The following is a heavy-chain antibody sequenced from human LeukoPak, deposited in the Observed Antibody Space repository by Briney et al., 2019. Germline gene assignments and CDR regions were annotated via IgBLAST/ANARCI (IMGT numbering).Heavy chain of an antibody. CDR1: GFTFSSYG. V-gene: IGHV3-23*01. CDR2: ISGSGGST. J-gene: IGHJ6*03. Sequence: TGGTLRLSCAASGFTFSSYGMSWVRQAPGKGLEWVSAISGSGGSTYYADSVKGRFTISRDNSKNTLYLQMNSLRAEDTAVYYCAKDGPAYYYYMDVWGKGTTVTIS. CDR3: AKDGPAYYYYMDV.